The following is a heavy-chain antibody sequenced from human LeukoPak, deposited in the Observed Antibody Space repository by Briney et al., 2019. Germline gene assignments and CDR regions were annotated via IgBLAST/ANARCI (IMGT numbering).Heavy chain of an antibody. J-gene: IGHJ5*01. CDR1: GFTFSSYA. CDR3: AKHKEDYGDSCLDDS. V-gene: IGHV3-23*01. Sequence: GGSLRLSCAASGFTFSSYAMSWVRQAPGKGLAWVSGISGSGGRTYYADSVKGRFTISRDNSKNTLYLQMSSLRAEDTAVYYCAKHKEDYGDSCLDDSWGQGTLVTVSS. D-gene: IGHD4-17*01. CDR2: ISGSGGRT.